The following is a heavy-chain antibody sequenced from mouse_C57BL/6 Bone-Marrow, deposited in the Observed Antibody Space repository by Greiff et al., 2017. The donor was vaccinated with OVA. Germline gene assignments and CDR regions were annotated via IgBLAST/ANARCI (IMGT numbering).Heavy chain of an antibody. D-gene: IGHD2-1*01. Sequence: QVHVKQPGAELVKPGASVKLSCKASGYTFTSYWMHWVKQRPGQGLEWIGMIHPNSGSTNYNEKFKSKATLTVDKSSSTAYMQLSSLTSEDSAVYYCAGGNLAWFAYWGQGTLVTVSA. V-gene: IGHV1-64*01. CDR2: IHPNSGST. CDR3: AGGNLAWFAY. CDR1: GYTFTSYW. J-gene: IGHJ3*01.